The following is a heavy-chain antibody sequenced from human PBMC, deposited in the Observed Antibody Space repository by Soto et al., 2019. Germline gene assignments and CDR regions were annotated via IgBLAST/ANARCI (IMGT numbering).Heavy chain of an antibody. D-gene: IGHD2-15*01. CDR3: VRDVVVVRPGGFGP. J-gene: IGHJ5*02. CDR1: GYTFTTYG. Sequence: ASVKVSCKASGYTFTTYGINWVRQAPGQVPEWMGWICVYSGNTNYAQKFQGRVTMTTDTSTSIAYMDLRSRRSDVMAVYYFVRDVVVVRPGGFGPWGQGTLVTV. V-gene: IGHV1-18*03. CDR2: ICVYSGNT.